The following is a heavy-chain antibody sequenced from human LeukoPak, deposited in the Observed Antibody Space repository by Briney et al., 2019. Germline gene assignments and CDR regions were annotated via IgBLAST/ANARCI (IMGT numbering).Heavy chain of an antibody. CDR2: IRSKANSYAT. CDR3: TRPSYDSSVSGVVY. D-gene: IGHD3-22*01. V-gene: IGHV3-73*01. J-gene: IGHJ4*02. Sequence: GGSLRLSSATSGFTFGGSAIHWVRQASGKGLEWVGRIRSKANSYATTDAASVKGRFTISRDDSKNTAYLQMNSLKTEDTAVYYCTRPSYDSSVSGVVYWGQGTLVTVSS. CDR1: GFTFGGSA.